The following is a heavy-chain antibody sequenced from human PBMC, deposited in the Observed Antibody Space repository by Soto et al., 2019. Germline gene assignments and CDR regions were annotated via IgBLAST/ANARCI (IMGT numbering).Heavy chain of an antibody. CDR1: GFTFHRYA. D-gene: IGHD6-13*01. V-gene: IGHV3-21*01. Sequence: SLRLSCAASGFTFHRYAMSWVRQAPGKGLEWVSAISSNSATTYYADALRGRFTISRDNAKNTLHLQMNSLRAEDTAVYYCTRDASRDSSARGWFDPWGPGTLVTVSS. CDR3: TRDASRDSSARGWFDP. J-gene: IGHJ5*02. CDR2: ISSNSATT.